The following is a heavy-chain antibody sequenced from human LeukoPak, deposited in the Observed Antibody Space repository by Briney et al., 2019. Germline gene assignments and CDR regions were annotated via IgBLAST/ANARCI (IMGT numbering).Heavy chain of an antibody. Sequence: GGSLRLSCAVSRFTFSSYAMHWVRQAPGKGLEYVSAISSNGGSTYYANSVKGRFTISRDNSKNTLYLQMGSLRAEDMAVYYCARGRYYDSSGYYHFDYWGQGTLVTVSS. J-gene: IGHJ4*02. V-gene: IGHV3-64*01. CDR2: ISSNGGST. CDR3: ARGRYYDSSGYYHFDY. CDR1: RFTFSSYA. D-gene: IGHD3-22*01.